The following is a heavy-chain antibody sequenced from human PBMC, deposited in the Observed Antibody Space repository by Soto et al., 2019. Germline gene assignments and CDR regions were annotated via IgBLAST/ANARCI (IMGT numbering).Heavy chain of an antibody. D-gene: IGHD3-10*01. J-gene: IGHJ6*02. V-gene: IGHV4-39*01. CDR3: ARAYCSGSYYPYYYYGMDV. CDR1: GGSISSSSYY. Sequence: PSETLSLTCTVSGGSISSSSYYWGWIRQPPGKGLEWIGSIYYSGSTYYNPSLKSRVTISVDTSKNQFSLKLSSVTAADTAVYYCARAYCSGSYYPYYYYGMDVWGQGTTVTVYS. CDR2: IYYSGST.